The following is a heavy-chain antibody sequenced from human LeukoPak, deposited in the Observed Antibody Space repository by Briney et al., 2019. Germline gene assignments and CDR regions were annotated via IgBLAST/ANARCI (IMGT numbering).Heavy chain of an antibody. V-gene: IGHV3-13*05. CDR3: AREDSGIHYDILTGYPYYYYYMDV. CDR2: IGTAGDP. Sequence: PGGSLRLPCAASGFTFSSYDMHWVRQATGKGLEWVSAIGTAGDPYYPGSVKGRFTISRENAQNSLYLQMNSLRAGDTAVYYCAREDSGIHYDILTGYPYYYYYMDVWGKGTTVTVSS. D-gene: IGHD3-9*01. CDR1: GFTFSSYD. J-gene: IGHJ6*03.